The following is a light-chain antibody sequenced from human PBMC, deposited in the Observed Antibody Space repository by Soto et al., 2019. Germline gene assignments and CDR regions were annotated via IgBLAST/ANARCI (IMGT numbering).Light chain of an antibody. CDR1: QSINNY. CDR2: GAS. J-gene: IGKJ4*01. V-gene: IGKV3-20*01. Sequence: EIVLTQSPATLSLSPGERATLSCRASQSINNYLAWYQQKPGQAPRLLIYGASSRATGIPDRFSGSGSGTDFTLTISRLEPEDFAVYYCQQYGSSLGVTFGGGTKVEIK. CDR3: QQYGSSLGVT.